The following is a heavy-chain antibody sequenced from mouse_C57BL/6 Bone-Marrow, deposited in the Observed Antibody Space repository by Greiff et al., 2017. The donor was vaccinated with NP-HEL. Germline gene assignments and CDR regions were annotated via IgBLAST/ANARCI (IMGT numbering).Heavy chain of an antibody. D-gene: IGHD3-2*02. CDR2: IDPEDGDT. CDR1: GFNIKDYY. J-gene: IGHJ2*01. V-gene: IGHV14-2*01. CDR3: ARSPLSSGDFDY. Sequence: VQLQQSGAELVKPGASVKLSCTASGFNIKDYYMHWVKQRTEQGLEWIGRIDPEDGDTKYAPKFQGKATITADTSSNTAYLQLSSLTSEDTAVYYCARSPLSSGDFDYWGQGTTLTVSS.